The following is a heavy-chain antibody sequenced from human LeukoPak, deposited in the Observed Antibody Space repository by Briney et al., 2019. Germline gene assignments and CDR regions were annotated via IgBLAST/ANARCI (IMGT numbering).Heavy chain of an antibody. J-gene: IGHJ4*02. D-gene: IGHD3-9*01. Sequence: ASVKVSCKASGYTFTSYYIYWVRQAPGQGLEWMGWISAYNGNTNYAQKLQGRVTMTTDTSTSTAYMELGSLRSDDTAVYYCARTYYDILTGYFLGGDYWGQGTLVTVSS. CDR1: GYTFTSYY. CDR3: ARTYYDILTGYFLGGDY. V-gene: IGHV1-18*04. CDR2: ISAYNGNT.